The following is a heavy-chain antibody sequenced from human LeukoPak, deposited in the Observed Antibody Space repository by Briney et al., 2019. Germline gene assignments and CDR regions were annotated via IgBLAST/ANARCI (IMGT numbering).Heavy chain of an antibody. D-gene: IGHD2-15*01. Sequence: PSETLSLTCTVSGGSISSHYWTWIRQSPVKGLEWIGDISNSGSTNYNPSLKSRVTISIDTSKNQFSLKLSSVTAADTAVYYCGRDSRVGYFSHYYMDVGGKGPTVTVSS. CDR2: ISNSGST. V-gene: IGHV4-59*11. J-gene: IGHJ6*03. CDR3: GRDSRVGYFSHYYMDV. CDR1: GGSISSHY.